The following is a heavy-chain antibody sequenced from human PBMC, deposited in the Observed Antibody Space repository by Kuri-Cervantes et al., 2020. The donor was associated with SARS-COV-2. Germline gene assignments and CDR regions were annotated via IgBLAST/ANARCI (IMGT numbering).Heavy chain of an antibody. Sequence: GESLKISCRASGFMFNDYAMSWVRQAPGKGLEWVSGISGDGGSTYYADSVKGRFTVSRDNPTKTLYLQMNSLRAEDTAVYYCVRSDRVRELFSRMRCYYYYFMGVWGNGTTVTVSS. D-gene: IGHD3-10*01. CDR1: GFMFNDYA. CDR2: ISGDGGST. CDR3: VRSDRVRELFSRMRCYYYYFMGV. J-gene: IGHJ6*03. V-gene: IGHV3-23*01.